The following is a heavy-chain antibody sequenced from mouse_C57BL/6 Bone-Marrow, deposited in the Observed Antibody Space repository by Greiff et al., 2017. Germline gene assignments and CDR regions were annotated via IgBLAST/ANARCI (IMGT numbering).Heavy chain of an antibody. CDR2: IDPSDSYT. Sequence: QVQLQQPGAELVMPGASVKLSCKASGYTFTSYWMPWVKQRPGQGLEWIGEIDPSDSYTNYNQKFKGKSTLTVDKSSSTAYMQLSSLTSEDSAVYYCAIGSSGLAWFAYWGQGTLVTVSA. CDR3: AIGSSGLAWFAY. J-gene: IGHJ3*01. D-gene: IGHD3-2*02. V-gene: IGHV1-69*01. CDR1: GYTFTSYW.